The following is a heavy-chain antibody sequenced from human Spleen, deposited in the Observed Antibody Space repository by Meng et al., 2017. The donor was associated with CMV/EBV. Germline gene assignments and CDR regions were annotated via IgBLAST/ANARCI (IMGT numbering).Heavy chain of an antibody. CDR3: AREGLSPYCFDN. CDR2: IYYTGIT. V-gene: IGHV4-39*02. Sequence: TVSSGSISDNSFYWAWIRQPPGKGLEWVGSIYYTGITQYNPSLKSRITMLADTSKNQFSLKLTSVTAADTAVYYCAREGLSPYCFDNWGQGTLVTVSS. CDR1: SGSISDNSFY. J-gene: IGHJ4*02. D-gene: IGHD2-8*01.